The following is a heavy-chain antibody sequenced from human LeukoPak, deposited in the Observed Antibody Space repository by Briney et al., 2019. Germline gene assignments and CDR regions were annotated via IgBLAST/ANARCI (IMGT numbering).Heavy chain of an antibody. CDR3: AKPPALRRSLFQH. J-gene: IGHJ1*01. Sequence: GGSLRLSCAASGFTFSSYAMSWVRQAPGKGLEWVSAISGSGGSTYYADSVKGRYTISRDNSKNTLYLQMNSLRAEDTAVYYCAKPPALRRSLFQHWGQGTLVTVSS. CDR2: ISGSGGST. V-gene: IGHV3-23*01. CDR1: GFTFSSYA.